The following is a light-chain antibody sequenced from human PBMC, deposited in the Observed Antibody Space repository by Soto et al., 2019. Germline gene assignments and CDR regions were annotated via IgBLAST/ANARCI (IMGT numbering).Light chain of an antibody. CDR3: QQYANSPQT. V-gene: IGKV3-20*01. J-gene: IGKJ1*01. Sequence: EIVLTQSPGTLSLSPGEGATLSRRASQTVSSSYLAWYQQKHGQAPRLLIHAASTRATGIPDRFSGSGSGTDFTLTISRLEPEDFAVYYCQQYANSPQTFGQGTKVDIK. CDR1: QTVSSSY. CDR2: AAS.